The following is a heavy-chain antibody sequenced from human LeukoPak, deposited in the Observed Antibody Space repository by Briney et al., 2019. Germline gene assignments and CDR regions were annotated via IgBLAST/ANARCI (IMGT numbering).Heavy chain of an antibody. CDR2: IYYSGST. Sequence: SETLSLTCTVSGGSISSSSYYWGWIRQPPGKGLEWIGSIYYSGSTCYNPSLKSRVTISVDTSKNQFSLKLSSVTAADTAVYYCARDVTVTSPDFDYWGQGTLVTVSS. J-gene: IGHJ4*02. CDR3: ARDVTVTSPDFDY. CDR1: GGSISSSSYY. V-gene: IGHV4-39*07. D-gene: IGHD4-17*01.